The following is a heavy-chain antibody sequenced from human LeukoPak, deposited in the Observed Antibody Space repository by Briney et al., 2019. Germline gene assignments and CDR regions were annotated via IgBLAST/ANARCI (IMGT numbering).Heavy chain of an antibody. CDR2: ISYDGNNE. CDR1: GFTFSSYG. D-gene: IGHD6-19*01. V-gene: IGHV3-30*18. J-gene: IGHJ4*02. Sequence: GGSLRLSCAASGFTFSSYGIHWVRQAPGKGLEWVAVISYDGNNEYYADSVKGRFTISRDNSKSTVYLQMNSLRGEDTAVYYCAKDRSTGWYAGFDCWGQGTLVTVSS. CDR3: AKDRSTGWYAGFDC.